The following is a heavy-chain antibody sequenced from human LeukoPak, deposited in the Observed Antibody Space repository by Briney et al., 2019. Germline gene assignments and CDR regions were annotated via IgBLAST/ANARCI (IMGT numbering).Heavy chain of an antibody. V-gene: IGHV1-2*02. Sequence: ASVKVSCKASGYTFTGYYMHWVRQAPGQGLEWMGWMNANSGGTNYAQKFQGRVTMTRDTSISTAYMELSRLRSDDTAVYYCARESVFGELVPRDLYPDYYYGMDVWGQGTTVTVSS. J-gene: IGHJ6*02. CDR3: ARESVFGELVPRDLYPDYYYGMDV. CDR2: MNANSGGT. D-gene: IGHD3-10*02. CDR1: GYTFTGYY.